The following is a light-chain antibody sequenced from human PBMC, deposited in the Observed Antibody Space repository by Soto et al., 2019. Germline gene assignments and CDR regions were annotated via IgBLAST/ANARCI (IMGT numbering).Light chain of an antibody. CDR3: CSYAGSYTYA. J-gene: IGLJ1*01. CDR2: DVS. Sequence: QAVVTQPRSVSGSPGQSVTISCTGTSSDVGDYNYVSWYQQRPGKAPKPLIYDVSKRPSGVPDRFSGSKSGNTASLTISGLQAEDEADYYCCSYAGSYTYAFGTETKVTVL. V-gene: IGLV2-11*01. CDR1: SSDVGDYNY.